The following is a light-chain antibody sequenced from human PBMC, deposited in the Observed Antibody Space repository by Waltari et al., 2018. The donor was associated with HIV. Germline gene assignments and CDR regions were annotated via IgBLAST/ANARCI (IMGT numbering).Light chain of an antibody. CDR1: SSDVGSYNL. Sequence: QSALTQPASVSGSPGQSITISCTGTSSDVGSYNLVSWYQQHPGKAPKLMIYEGSKRSSGVSNRFSGSESGNTASLTISGLQAEDEADYYCCSYAGSSTWVFGGGTKLTVL. V-gene: IGLV2-23*01. CDR3: CSYAGSSTWV. CDR2: EGS. J-gene: IGLJ3*02.